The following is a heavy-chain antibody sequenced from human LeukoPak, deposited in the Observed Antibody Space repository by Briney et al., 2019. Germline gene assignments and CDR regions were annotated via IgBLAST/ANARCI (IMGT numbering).Heavy chain of an antibody. V-gene: IGHV3-33*01. CDR3: ARGNSHSFDY. CDR2: IWYDGSNK. Sequence: GRSLRLSCAASGFTFSSYGMHWVRQAPGKGLEWVAVIWYDGSNKYYADSVKGRFTISRDNSKNTLYLQMNSLRAEDTAVYYCARGNSHSFDYWGKGALVTVSS. CDR1: GFTFSSYG. D-gene: IGHD4-11*01. J-gene: IGHJ4*02.